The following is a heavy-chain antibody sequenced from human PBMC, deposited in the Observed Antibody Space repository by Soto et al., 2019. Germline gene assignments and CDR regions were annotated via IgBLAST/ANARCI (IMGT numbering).Heavy chain of an antibody. V-gene: IGHV1-18*04. J-gene: IGHJ4*02. D-gene: IGHD1-26*01. CDR2: FSVYNGNT. CDR3: ARGYSGSYFPDY. Sequence: QVQLVQSGAEVKKPGASVKVSSKASGYTFTSHGISWVRQAPGQGLEWMGWFSVYNGNTQYAQKVQGRVTLTTDTSTSTAYMEPRSLTSDDTAIYYCARGYSGSYFPDYWGQGTLVIFSS. CDR1: GYTFTSHG.